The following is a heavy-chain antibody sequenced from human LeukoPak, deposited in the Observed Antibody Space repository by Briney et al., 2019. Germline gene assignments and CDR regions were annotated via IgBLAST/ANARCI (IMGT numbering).Heavy chain of an antibody. CDR2: IYYTGGT. Sequence: PSETLSLTCTVSGGSISPYYWSWIRQPPGKGLEWIGYIYYTGGTYYNPSLKSRVTISVGTSKNQYSLKLTSVTAADTAVYYCARAYYYGSGTFDIWGQGTMVTVSS. CDR1: GGSISPYY. D-gene: IGHD3-10*01. V-gene: IGHV4-59*01. CDR3: ARAYYYGSGTFDI. J-gene: IGHJ3*02.